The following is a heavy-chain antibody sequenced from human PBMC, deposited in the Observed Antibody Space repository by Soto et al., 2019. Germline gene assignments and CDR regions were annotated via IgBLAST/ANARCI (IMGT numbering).Heavy chain of an antibody. CDR1: GLTFSSYG. D-gene: IGHD6-13*01. CDR3: AREQQLVLDY. J-gene: IGHJ4*02. CDR2: IWYDGSNK. V-gene: IGHV3-33*01. Sequence: QVQLVESGGGVVQPGRSLRLSCAASGLTFSSYGMNWVRQAPGKGLEWVAVIWYDGSNKYYADSVKGRFTISRDNSKNTLYLQMNSLRGEDTAVYHCAREQQLVLDYWGQGTLVTVSS.